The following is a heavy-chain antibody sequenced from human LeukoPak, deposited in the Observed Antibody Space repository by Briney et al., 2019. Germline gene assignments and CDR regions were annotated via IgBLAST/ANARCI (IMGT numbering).Heavy chain of an antibody. CDR2: VFHTGST. CDR1: GGSISSSSYY. J-gene: IGHJ4*02. D-gene: IGHD1-26*01. CDR3: ARDRGSQPFIDY. Sequence: PSETLSLICTVSGGSISSSSYYWSWIRQPPGKGLEWIGYVFHTGSTNYNPSLKSRVTISVDTSKNQFSLKLSSVTAADTAVYYCARDRGSQPFIDYWGQGTLVTVSS. V-gene: IGHV4-61*01.